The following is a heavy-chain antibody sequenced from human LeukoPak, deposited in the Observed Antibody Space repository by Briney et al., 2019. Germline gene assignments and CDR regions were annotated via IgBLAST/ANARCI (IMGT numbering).Heavy chain of an antibody. V-gene: IGHV4-39*01. CDR2: IYYSGST. CDR3: ARTPLYGDED. D-gene: IGHD4-17*01. J-gene: IGHJ4*02. Sequence: SETLSLTCSVSGGSISSTRYYWGWIHQPPGKGLEWIGSIYYSGSTYYNPSLKSRVTISVDTSNNQFSLKLRSVTAADTAVYYCARTPLYGDEDWGQGTLVTVSS. CDR1: GGSISSTRYY.